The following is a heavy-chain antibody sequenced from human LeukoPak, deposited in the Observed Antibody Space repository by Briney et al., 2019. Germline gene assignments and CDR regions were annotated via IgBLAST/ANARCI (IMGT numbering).Heavy chain of an antibody. CDR1: GGSFSGYY. Sequence: SETLSLTCAVYGGSFSGYYWSWIRQPPGKGLEWIGEINQSENTNYNPSLKSRVTISVDTSKKQFSLNLSSVTAADTAVYYCVRHSAAHYYDTTGYYLYYFDYWGQGTLVTVSA. CDR2: INQSENT. V-gene: IGHV4-34*01. D-gene: IGHD3-22*01. CDR3: VRHSAAHYYDTTGYYLYYFDY. J-gene: IGHJ4*02.